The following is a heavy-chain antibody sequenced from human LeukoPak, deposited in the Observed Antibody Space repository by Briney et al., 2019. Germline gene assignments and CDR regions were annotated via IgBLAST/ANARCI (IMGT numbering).Heavy chain of an antibody. V-gene: IGHV3-11*03. Sequence: PGGSLRLSCAAPGFTFSDYHMSWIRQAPGKGLAWVSYIRSSSSDIDYADSVRGRFTISRDNAKNSLYLQMNSLRAEDTAVYYCARAIAVSPWYFDLWGRGTLVTVSS. J-gene: IGHJ2*01. CDR3: ARAIAVSPWYFDL. CDR2: IRSSSSDI. CDR1: GFTFSDYH. D-gene: IGHD6-19*01.